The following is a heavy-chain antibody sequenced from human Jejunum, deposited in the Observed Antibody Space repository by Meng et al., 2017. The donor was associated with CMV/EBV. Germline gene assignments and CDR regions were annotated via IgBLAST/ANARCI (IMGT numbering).Heavy chain of an antibody. CDR3: AKEGVLYGMDV. V-gene: IGHV1-46*01. CDR1: GYIFTDYY. CDR2: INPSGYNT. D-gene: IGHD4/OR15-4a*01. Sequence: KASGYIFTDYYIRWVRQAPGQGLEWMAIINPSGYNTNYTQKFQGRITVTRDTSTRTVYMELKNLRFEDTAVYYCAKEGVLYGMDVWGQGTTVTVSS. J-gene: IGHJ6*02.